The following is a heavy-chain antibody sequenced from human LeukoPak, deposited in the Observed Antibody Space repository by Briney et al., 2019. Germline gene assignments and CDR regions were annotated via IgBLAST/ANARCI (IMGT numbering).Heavy chain of an antibody. CDR1: GFTFSDYY. CDR2: ISTSGSTI. Sequence: GGSLRLSCAASGFTFSDYYMSWIRQAPGKGLEWVSCISTSGSTIYYADSVRGRFTISRDNAKNSQYLQMNSLRAEDTAVYYCARGPDCSSTSCFRRVTDYWGQGTLVTVSS. D-gene: IGHD2-2*01. CDR3: ARGPDCSSTSCFRRVTDY. V-gene: IGHV3-11*01. J-gene: IGHJ4*02.